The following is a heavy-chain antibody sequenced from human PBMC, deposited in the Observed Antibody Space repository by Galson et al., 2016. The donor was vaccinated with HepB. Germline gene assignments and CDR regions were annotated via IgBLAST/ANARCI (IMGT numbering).Heavy chain of an antibody. CDR3: ARRPATTGAPFDY. CDR1: GYRFTSYW. CDR2: IHPGGSDF. D-gene: IGHD1-14*01. Sequence: QSGAEVKKPGESLKISCQGSGYRFTSYWIGWVRQMPGKGLEWMGIIHPGGSDFRNNPSFQGQVSISADTSISTAYLQWSSLKASDTAMYYCARRPATTGAPFDYWGEGTRVAVSS. J-gene: IGHJ4*02. V-gene: IGHV5-51*01.